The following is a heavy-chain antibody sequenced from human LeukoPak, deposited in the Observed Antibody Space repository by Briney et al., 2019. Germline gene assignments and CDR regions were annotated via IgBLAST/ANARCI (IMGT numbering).Heavy chain of an antibody. CDR3: TREDYGDYERVYYTFMDV. CDR1: GFTFTNNF. CDR2: MNQDGSEK. V-gene: IGHV3-7*01. D-gene: IGHD4-17*01. Sequence: GGSLRLSCAASGFTFTNNFMSWVRQVPGKGLEWVANMNQDGSEKYYVDSVKGRFIISRDNAKNSVYLQMNSLRVEDTAVYYCTREDYGDYERVYYTFMDVWGKGTTVTVSS. J-gene: IGHJ6*03.